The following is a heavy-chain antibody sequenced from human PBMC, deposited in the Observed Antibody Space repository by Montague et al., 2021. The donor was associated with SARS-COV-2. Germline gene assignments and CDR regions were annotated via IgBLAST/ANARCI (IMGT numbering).Heavy chain of an antibody. CDR1: GGSIYSSF. V-gene: IGHV4-59*01. D-gene: IGHD5-24*01. Sequence: SETLSLTCTVSGGSIYSSFWSWIRQPPGKGLEWIGYIYYRGSTNYNPSLETRVTISVDPSKNQFSLKLSSVTAADTAVYYCAREDRWNWFDPWGQGTLVIVSS. CDR2: IYYRGST. J-gene: IGHJ5*02. CDR3: AREDRWNWFDP.